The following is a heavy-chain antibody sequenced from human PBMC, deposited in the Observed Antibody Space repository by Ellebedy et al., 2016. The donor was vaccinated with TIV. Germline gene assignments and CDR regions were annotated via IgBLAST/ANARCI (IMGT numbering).Heavy chain of an antibody. CDR3: ASSSPRRSNVLRYFDWLLGV. D-gene: IGHD3-9*01. CDR1: GFTFSSYG. CDR2: ISYDGSNK. V-gene: IGHV3-30*03. Sequence: GGSLRLXXAASGFTFSSYGMHWVRQAPGKGLEWVAVISYDGSNKYYADSVKGRFTISRDNAKNSLYLQMNSLRDEDTAVYYCASSSPRRSNVLRYFDWLLGVWGQGTTVTVSS. J-gene: IGHJ6*02.